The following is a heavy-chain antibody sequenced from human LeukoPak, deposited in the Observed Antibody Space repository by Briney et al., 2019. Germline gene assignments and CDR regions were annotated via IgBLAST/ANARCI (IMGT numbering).Heavy chain of an antibody. D-gene: IGHD6-6*01. CDR3: ARVASSSTSCWFDP. CDR1: GGSISSYY. V-gene: IGHV4-4*07. CDR2: IYTSGST. J-gene: IGHJ5*02. Sequence: PSETLSLTCTVSGGSISSYYWSWIRQPAGKGLEWIGRIYTSGSTNYNPSLKSRVTMSVDTSKNQFSLKLSSVTAADTAVYYCARVASSSTSCWFDPWGQGTLVTVSS.